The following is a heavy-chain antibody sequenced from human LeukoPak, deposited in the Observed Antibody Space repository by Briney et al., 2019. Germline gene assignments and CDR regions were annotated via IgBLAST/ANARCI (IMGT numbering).Heavy chain of an antibody. CDR2: ISGTGGST. V-gene: IGHV3-23*01. CDR1: GFTFSTYA. CDR3: AKLQGAWRLYYESSGSYYFDS. D-gene: IGHD3-22*01. Sequence: GGSLTLSCAVSGFTFSTYAMAWVRQAPGKGLQWVSLISGTGGSTYDADSVKGRFTISRDNSKNTPYLQMNSLRAEDTAVYYCAKLQGAWRLYYESSGSYYFDSWGQGTLVTVSS. J-gene: IGHJ4*02.